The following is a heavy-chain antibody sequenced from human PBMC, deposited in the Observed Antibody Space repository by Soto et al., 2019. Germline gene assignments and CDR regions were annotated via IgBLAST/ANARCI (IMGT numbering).Heavy chain of an antibody. J-gene: IGHJ4*02. V-gene: IGHV1-18*01. CDR1: GYTFTSYG. D-gene: IGHD6-19*01. Sequence: QVQLVQSGAEVKKPGASVRVSCKASGYTFTSYGLTWVRQAPGQGLEWRGWISAYNGNTNYAQKLQGRVTMTTDTTASTAYIELRCLRSDDRAVSYCARDVGEGGWPSAFDYCAQGSMVTVSS. CDR3: ARDVGEGGWPSAFDY. CDR2: ISAYNGNT.